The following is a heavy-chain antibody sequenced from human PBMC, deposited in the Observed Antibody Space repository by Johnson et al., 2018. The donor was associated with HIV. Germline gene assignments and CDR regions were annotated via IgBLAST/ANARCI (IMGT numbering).Heavy chain of an antibody. D-gene: IGHD1-1*01. CDR1: GFTFSSYW. CDR2: INSDGSST. CDR3: ATERSFLRDAFDI. Sequence: EVRLVESGGGLVQPGGSLRLSCAASGFTFSSYWMHWVRQAPGKGLVWVSRINSDGSSTSYADSVNGRFTISRDNFKNRLYLQMDSLRAEDTAVYYCATERSFLRDAFDIWGQGTMVTVSS. V-gene: IGHV3-74*01. J-gene: IGHJ3*02.